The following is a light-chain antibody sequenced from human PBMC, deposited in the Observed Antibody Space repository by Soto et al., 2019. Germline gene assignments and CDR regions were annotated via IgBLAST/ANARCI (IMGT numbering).Light chain of an antibody. CDR1: QSISSW. J-gene: IGKJ4*01. CDR2: DAS. Sequence: DIQMTQSPSTLSASVGDRVTITCRASQSISSWLAWYQQKPWKAPKLLIYDASSLESGVSSRFSGSGSGTEFTLTISSLQPDDFATYYCQQYNSYPLTVGGGTKVDIK. CDR3: QQYNSYPLT. V-gene: IGKV1-5*01.